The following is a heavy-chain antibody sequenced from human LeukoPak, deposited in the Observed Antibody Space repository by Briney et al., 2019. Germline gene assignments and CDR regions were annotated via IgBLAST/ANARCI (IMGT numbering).Heavy chain of an antibody. CDR1: GFTFSSYS. CDR2: ISSSSSYI. Sequence: GGSLRLSCAASGFTFSSYSMNWGRQAPGEGLEWVSSISSSSSYIYYADSVKGRFTISRDNAKNSLYLQMNSLRAEDTAVYYCARARPYYYDTDERDYWGQGTLVSVSS. D-gene: IGHD3-22*01. J-gene: IGHJ4*02. V-gene: IGHV3-21*01. CDR3: ARARPYYYDTDERDY.